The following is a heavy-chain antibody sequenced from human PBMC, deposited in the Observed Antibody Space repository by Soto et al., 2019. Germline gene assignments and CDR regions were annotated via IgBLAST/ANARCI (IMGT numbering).Heavy chain of an antibody. D-gene: IGHD5-12*01. V-gene: IGHV4-30-4*01. Sequence: SETLSLTCTVSGGSISSGDYYWSWIRQPPGKGLEWIGYIYYSGSTYYNPSLKSRVTISVDTSKNQFSLKLSSVTAADTAVYYCARALFPGGWLQFSGRYFDLWGRGTLVTVSA. CDR2: IYYSGST. CDR1: GGSISSGDYY. J-gene: IGHJ2*01. CDR3: ARALFPGGWLQFSGRYFDL.